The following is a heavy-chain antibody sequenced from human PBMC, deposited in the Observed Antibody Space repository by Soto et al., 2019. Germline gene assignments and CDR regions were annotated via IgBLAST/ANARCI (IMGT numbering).Heavy chain of an antibody. CDR2: INPSGGST. V-gene: IGHV1-46*01. CDR1: GYTFTSYY. Sequence: ASVKVSCKASGYTFTSYYMHWVRQAPGQGLEWMGIINPSGGSTSYAQKFQGRVTMTRNTSISTAYMELSSLRSEDTAVYYCARRVVPAAIDAFDIWGQGTMVTVSS. CDR3: ARRVVPAAIDAFDI. J-gene: IGHJ3*02. D-gene: IGHD2-2*01.